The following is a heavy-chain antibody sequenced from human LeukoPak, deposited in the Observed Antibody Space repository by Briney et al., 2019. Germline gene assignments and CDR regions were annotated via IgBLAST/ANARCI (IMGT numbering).Heavy chain of an antibody. J-gene: IGHJ6*02. CDR3: TKIMSRTTSYWYGLDV. D-gene: IGHD2/OR15-2a*01. CDR1: GGSISSDY. Sequence: SETLSLTCTVSGGSISSDYWSWIRQPPGKGLEWIGYIYYSGSTNYNPSLKSRVTISVDTSKNQFSLKLSSVTAASTAKYYCTKIMSRTTSYWYGLDVWGQGTTVTVSS. CDR2: IYYSGST. V-gene: IGHV4-59*08.